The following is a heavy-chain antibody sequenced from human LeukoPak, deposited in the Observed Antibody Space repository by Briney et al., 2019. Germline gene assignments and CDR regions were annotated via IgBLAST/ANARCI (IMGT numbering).Heavy chain of an antibody. J-gene: IGHJ6*02. D-gene: IGHD5-18*01. CDR2: INGDGSET. Sequence: PGGSLRLSCAASGXTFSKYWVHWVRQAPGKGLVWVTRINGDGSETTYADSVKGRFTISRDNAKNTLYLQMNSLRAEDTAVYYCAREDRFGYNYAYGLDVWGPGTTVTVS. CDR3: AREDRFGYNYAYGLDV. V-gene: IGHV3-74*01. CDR1: GXTFSKYW.